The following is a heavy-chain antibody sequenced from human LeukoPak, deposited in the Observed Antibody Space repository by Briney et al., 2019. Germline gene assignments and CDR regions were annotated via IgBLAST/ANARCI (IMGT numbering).Heavy chain of an antibody. Sequence: PSETLSLTCTVSGGSISSYYWSWIRQPPGKGLEWIGYLYYSGSTNYNPSLKSRVTISVDTSKNQFSLKLSSVTAADTAVYYCARDFWSGYYGYFDYWGQGTLVTVSS. D-gene: IGHD3-3*01. J-gene: IGHJ4*02. CDR1: GGSISSYY. CDR3: ARDFWSGYYGYFDY. CDR2: LYYSGST. V-gene: IGHV4-59*01.